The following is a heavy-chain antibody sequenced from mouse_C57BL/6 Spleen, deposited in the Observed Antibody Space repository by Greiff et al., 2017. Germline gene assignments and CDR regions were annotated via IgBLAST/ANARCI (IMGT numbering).Heavy chain of an antibody. Sequence: QVHVKQPGAELVKPGASVKLSCKASGYTFTSYWMQWVKQRPGQGLEWIGEIDPSDSYTNYNQKFKGKATLTVDTSSSTAYMQLSSLTSEDSAVYYGARSDYGSRRDWFADWGQGTLVTVSA. V-gene: IGHV1-50*01. J-gene: IGHJ3*01. D-gene: IGHD1-1*01. CDR2: IDPSDSYT. CDR3: ARSDYGSRRDWFAD. CDR1: GYTFTSYW.